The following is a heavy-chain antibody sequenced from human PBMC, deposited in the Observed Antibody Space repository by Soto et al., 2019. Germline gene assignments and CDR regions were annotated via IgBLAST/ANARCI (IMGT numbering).Heavy chain of an antibody. J-gene: IGHJ4*01. Sequence: EVQLVESGGGLVQPGGSLRLSCAASGFTFSSYSMNWVRQAPGKGLEWVSYISSSSSTIYDADSVKGRFTISRDNAKNSLYLHMNSLRDEDTAVYYCVEGGDCDYWGHGTLYTVSS. CDR1: GFTFSSYS. D-gene: IGHD3-16*01. V-gene: IGHV3-48*02. CDR2: ISSSSSTI. CDR3: VEGGDCDY.